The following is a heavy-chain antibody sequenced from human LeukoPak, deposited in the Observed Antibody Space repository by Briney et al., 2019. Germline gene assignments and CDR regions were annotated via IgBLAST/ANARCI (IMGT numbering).Heavy chain of an antibody. Sequence: GGSLRLSCAASGFTFDNYAMHWVRQAPGKGLEWVSGISWNSGSIGYADSVKGRFTISRDNAKNSLYLQMNSLRAEDTALYYCAKSGTVTRRFDYWGQGTLVTVSS. CDR2: ISWNSGSI. D-gene: IGHD4-17*01. CDR1: GFTFDNYA. V-gene: IGHV3-9*01. J-gene: IGHJ4*02. CDR3: AKSGTVTRRFDY.